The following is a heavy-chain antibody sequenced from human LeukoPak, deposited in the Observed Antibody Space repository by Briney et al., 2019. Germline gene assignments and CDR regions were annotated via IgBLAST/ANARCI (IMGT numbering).Heavy chain of an antibody. CDR1: GGTFSSYA. CDR2: IIPIFGTA. V-gene: IGHV1-69*05. D-gene: IGHD2-2*02. CDR3: AGGRDIVVVPAAILQVGAFDI. J-gene: IGHJ3*02. Sequence: PGASVKVSCKASGGTFSSYAISWVRQAPGQGLEWMGGIIPIFGTANYAQKFQGRVTITTDESTSTAYMELSSLRSEDTAVYYCAGGRDIVVVPAAILQVGAFDIWGQGTMVTVSS.